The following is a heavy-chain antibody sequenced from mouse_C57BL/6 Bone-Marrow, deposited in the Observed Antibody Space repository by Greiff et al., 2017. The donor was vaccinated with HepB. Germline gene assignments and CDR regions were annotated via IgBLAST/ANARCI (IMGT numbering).Heavy chain of an antibody. J-gene: IGHJ2*01. D-gene: IGHD1-1*01. Sequence: VQLQQPGAELVKPGASVKMSCKASGYTFTSYWITWVKQRPGQGLEWIGDIYPGSGSTNYNEKFKSKATLTVDTSSSTAYMPLSSLTSEDSAVYYRARGYLLLFYYFDYWGQGTTLTVSS. CDR3: ARGYLLLFYYFDY. CDR1: GYTFTSYW. CDR2: IYPGSGST. V-gene: IGHV1-55*01.